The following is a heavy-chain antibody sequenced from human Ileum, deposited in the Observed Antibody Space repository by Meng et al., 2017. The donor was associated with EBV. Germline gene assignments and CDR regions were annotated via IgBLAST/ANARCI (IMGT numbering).Heavy chain of an antibody. CDR1: GFTFTNPN. D-gene: IGHD3-16*01. Sequence: EVQWVGSGVGLVKPGESLTLSCAASGFTFTNPNMTWVRQAPGKGLEWVGRIKRTTDGGTTDYAAPVKGRFTISRDDSKNTLYLQMNSLKTEDTAVYYCTDVGGDMIWGQGTLVTVSS. CDR2: IKRTTDGGTT. V-gene: IGHV3-15*01. J-gene: IGHJ4*02. CDR3: TDVGGDMI.